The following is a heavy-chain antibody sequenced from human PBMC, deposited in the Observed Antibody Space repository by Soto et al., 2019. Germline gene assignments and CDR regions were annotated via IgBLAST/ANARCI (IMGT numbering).Heavy chain of an antibody. J-gene: IGHJ4*02. CDR3: ARTTSSFDY. CDR1: GGSISSSSDY. CDR2: IYYSGST. D-gene: IGHD2-2*01. Sequence: QLQLQESGPGLVKPSETLSLTCTVSGGSISSSSDYWGWIRQPPGKGLEWIGRIYYSGSTYYNPSLKSRVTISVDTSKTQFSLKLSSVTAADTAVYYCARTTSSFDYWGQGTLVTVSS. V-gene: IGHV4-39*01.